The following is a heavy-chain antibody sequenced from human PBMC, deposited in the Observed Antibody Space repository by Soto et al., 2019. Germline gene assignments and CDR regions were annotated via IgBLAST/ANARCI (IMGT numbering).Heavy chain of an antibody. Sequence: QITLKESGPTLVKPTQTLTLTCTFSGFSLSTSGVGVGWIRQPPGKALEWLALIYWDDDKRYSPSPKSRPTNXNXNSKNQVVLTMTNMDPVDTATYYCAHTSLGTFGFDPWGQGTLVTVSS. V-gene: IGHV2-5*02. D-gene: IGHD3-16*01. J-gene: IGHJ5*02. CDR3: AHTSLGTFGFDP. CDR2: IYWDDDK. CDR1: GFSLSTSGVG.